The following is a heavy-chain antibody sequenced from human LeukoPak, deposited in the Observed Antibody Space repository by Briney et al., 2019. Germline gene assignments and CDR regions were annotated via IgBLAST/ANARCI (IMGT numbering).Heavy chain of an antibody. Sequence: SETLPLTCAVYGGSFSGYYWSWIRQPPGKGLEWIGEINHSGSTNYNPSLKSRVTISVDTSKNQFSLKLSSVTAADTAVYYCARGGRITIFGVVTSPWRWGQGTLVTVSS. CDR3: ARGGRITIFGVVTSPWR. CDR1: GGSFSGYY. J-gene: IGHJ4*02. CDR2: INHSGST. V-gene: IGHV4-34*01. D-gene: IGHD3-3*01.